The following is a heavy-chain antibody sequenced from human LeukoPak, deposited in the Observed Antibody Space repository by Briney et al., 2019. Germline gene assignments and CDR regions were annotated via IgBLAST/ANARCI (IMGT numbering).Heavy chain of an antibody. V-gene: IGHV3-64*01. Sequence: GGSLRLSCAASGFTFSSYAMHWVRQAPGKGLEYVSAISSNGGSTYYANSVKGRFTISRDNSKNTLYLQMGSLRAEDTAVYYCARDRKVGWYEYFDYWGQGTLATVSS. CDR2: ISSNGGST. CDR3: ARDRKVGWYEYFDY. J-gene: IGHJ4*02. CDR1: GFTFSSYA. D-gene: IGHD6-19*01.